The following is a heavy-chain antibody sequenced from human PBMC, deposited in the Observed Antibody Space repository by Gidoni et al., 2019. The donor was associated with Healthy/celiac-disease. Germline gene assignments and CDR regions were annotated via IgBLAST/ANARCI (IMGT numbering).Heavy chain of an antibody. D-gene: IGHD5-18*01. J-gene: IGHJ4*02. CDR1: GYTFTSYG. CDR2: ISAYNGNT. V-gene: IGHV1-18*04. CDR3: AREELGVDTAILFDY. Sequence: QVQLVQSGAELKKPGASVKVSCTASGYTFTSYGISWVRQATGQGLEWMGWISAYNGNTNYAQKLQGRVTMTTDTSTSTAYMELRSLRSDDTAVYYCAREELGVDTAILFDYGGQGTLVTVSS.